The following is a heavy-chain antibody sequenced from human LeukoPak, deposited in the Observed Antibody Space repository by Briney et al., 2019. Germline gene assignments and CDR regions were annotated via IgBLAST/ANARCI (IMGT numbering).Heavy chain of an antibody. CDR3: ARVTCGSISCPIDY. V-gene: IGHV3-21*01. Sequence: GGSLRLSCVASAFTFRDYSMNWVRQAPGKGLEWVSSISSSVSYIYYADSVKGRFTISRDNAKNSLYLQMNSLRAEDTAVYYCARVTCGSISCPIDYRGQGTLVTVSS. D-gene: IGHD2-2*01. J-gene: IGHJ4*02. CDR2: ISSSVSYI. CDR1: AFTFRDYS.